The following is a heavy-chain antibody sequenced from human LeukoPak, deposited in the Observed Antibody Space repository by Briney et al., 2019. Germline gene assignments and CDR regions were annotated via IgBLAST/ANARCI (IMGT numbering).Heavy chain of an antibody. CDR3: ARSVAAAGIPEY. D-gene: IGHD6-13*01. CDR1: GFTFSSYS. V-gene: IGHV3-21*01. Sequence: GGSLRLSCAASGFTFSSYSMNWVRQAPGKGLEWVSSISSSSSYIYYADPVKGRFTISRDNAKNSLYLQMNSLRAEDTAVYYCARSVAAAGIPEYWGQGTLVTVSS. CDR2: ISSSSSYI. J-gene: IGHJ4*02.